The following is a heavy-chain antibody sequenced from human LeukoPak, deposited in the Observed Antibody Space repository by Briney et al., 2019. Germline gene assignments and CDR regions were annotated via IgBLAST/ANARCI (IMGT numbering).Heavy chain of an antibody. CDR3: ARGGLDGEYFDY. Sequence: SQTLSLTCTVSGGSISSDDYYWSWIRQPPGKGLERIGYIYYSGSTYYNPSLKSRVTISVDTSKNQFSLKLSSVTAADTAVYYCARGGLDGEYFDYWGQGTLVTVSS. CDR1: GGSISSDDYY. J-gene: IGHJ4*02. CDR2: IYYSGST. V-gene: IGHV4-30-4*08. D-gene: IGHD7-27*01.